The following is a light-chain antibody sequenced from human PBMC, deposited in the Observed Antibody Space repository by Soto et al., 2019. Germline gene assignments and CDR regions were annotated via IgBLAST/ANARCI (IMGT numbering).Light chain of an antibody. V-gene: IGLV1-47*01. Sequence: QSVLTQPPSASGTPGQRVTISCSGSSSNIGSNYVYWYQQLPGTAPKPLIYRNNQRPSGVPDRFCGSKSGTSASLAISGLRSEDEADYYCAAWDDSLSGHVVFGGGTKLTVL. CDR2: RNN. J-gene: IGLJ2*01. CDR3: AAWDDSLSGHVV. CDR1: SSNIGSNY.